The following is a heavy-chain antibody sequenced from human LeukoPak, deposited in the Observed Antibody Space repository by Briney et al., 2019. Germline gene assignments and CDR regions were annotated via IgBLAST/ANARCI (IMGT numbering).Heavy chain of an antibody. CDR2: IYHSGNT. V-gene: IGHV4-38-2*02. D-gene: IGHD3-22*01. J-gene: IGHJ4*02. Sequence: SETLSLTCTVSGYSISSGYYWGWIRQPPGKGLEWIGSIYHSGNTNYNPSLKSRVTISLDTSKNQFSLKLTSVTAADTAVYYCARDYYDSSGYYPFDYWGQGTLVTVSS. CDR1: GYSISSGYY. CDR3: ARDYYDSSGYYPFDY.